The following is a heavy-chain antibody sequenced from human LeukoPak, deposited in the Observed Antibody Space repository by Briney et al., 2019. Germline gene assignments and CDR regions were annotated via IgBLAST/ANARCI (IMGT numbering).Heavy chain of an antibody. CDR2: ISGGST. D-gene: IGHD5-24*01. V-gene: IGHV3-38-3*01. CDR1: GFTVSSNE. J-gene: IGHJ4*02. CDR3: AKDSGPLFVEMATMYFDY. Sequence: GGSLRLSCAASGFTVSSNEMSWVRQAPGKGLEWVSSISGGSTYYADSVKGRFTISRDNSKNSLYLQMNSLRTEDTALYYCAKDSGPLFVEMATMYFDYWGQGTLVTVSS.